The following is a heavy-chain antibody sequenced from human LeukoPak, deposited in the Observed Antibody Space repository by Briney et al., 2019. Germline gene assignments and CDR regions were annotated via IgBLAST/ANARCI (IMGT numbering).Heavy chain of an antibody. D-gene: IGHD3-10*01. CDR1: GYTFTSYY. CDR3: ARGDFMVRGRSNDY. V-gene: IGHV1-46*01. Sequence: ASVKVSCKASGYTFTSYYMHWVRQAPGQGLEWMGIINPSGGSTSYAQKFQGRVTITADKSTSTAYMELSSLRSEDTAVYYCARGDFMVRGRSNDYWGQGTLVTVSS. CDR2: INPSGGST. J-gene: IGHJ4*02.